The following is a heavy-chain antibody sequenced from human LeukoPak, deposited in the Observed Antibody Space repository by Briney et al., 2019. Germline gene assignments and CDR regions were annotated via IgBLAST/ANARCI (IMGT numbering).Heavy chain of an antibody. D-gene: IGHD6-13*01. Sequence: PSETLSLTCTVSGGSISSSSYYWGWIRQPPGKGLEWIGSIYYSGSTHYNPSLKSRVTISVDTSKNQFSLKLSSVTAADTAVYYCAGNRRIAAAGILGDPWGQGTLVTVSS. V-gene: IGHV4-39*07. CDR2: IYYSGST. J-gene: IGHJ5*02. CDR1: GGSISSSSYY. CDR3: AGNRRIAAAGILGDP.